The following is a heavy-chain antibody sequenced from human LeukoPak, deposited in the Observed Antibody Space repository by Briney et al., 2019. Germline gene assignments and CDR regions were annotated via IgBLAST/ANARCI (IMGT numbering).Heavy chain of an antibody. V-gene: IGHV3-20*04. CDR3: AKAPATGEGYYFYYMDV. CDR2: INWNGGST. CDR1: GFTFDDYG. Sequence: GGSLRLSCAASGFTFDDYGMSWVRHAPGKGLEWVSGINWNGGSTGYADSVKGRFTISRDNAKNSLYLQMISLGADDTAVYFCAKAPATGEGYYFYYMDVWGKGTTVTVSS. D-gene: IGHD7-27*01. J-gene: IGHJ6*03.